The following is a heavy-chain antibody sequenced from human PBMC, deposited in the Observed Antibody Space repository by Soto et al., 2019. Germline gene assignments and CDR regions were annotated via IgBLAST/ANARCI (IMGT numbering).Heavy chain of an antibody. V-gene: IGHV5-51*01. D-gene: IGHD2-15*01. CDR2: IQPGDSDT. CDR3: ARHRSGGSSYFSYDGTEV. CDR1: GYTFTSYW. Sequence: PGESLKISCRGSGYTFTSYWIGWVRQMPGKGLEWMAVIQPGDSDTRYSPSFQGQVTISADKSISTAYLQWSSLKASDTAMYYCARHRSGGSSYFSYDGTEVWGQGTTVNVSS. J-gene: IGHJ6*01.